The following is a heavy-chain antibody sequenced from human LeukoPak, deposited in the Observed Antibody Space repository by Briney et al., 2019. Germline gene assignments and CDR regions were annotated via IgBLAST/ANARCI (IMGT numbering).Heavy chain of an antibody. CDR3: AKEGEDYDILTDYFVDY. CDR1: GFTFSTYA. Sequence: GGSLRLSCAASGFTFSTYAMSWVRQAPGKGLEWVSGIGGSGGSTYYADSVKGRFTISRDNSKSTLYLQMNSLRGEDTAVYYCAKEGEDYDILTDYFVDYWGQGTLVTVSS. D-gene: IGHD3-9*01. CDR2: IGGSGGST. J-gene: IGHJ4*02. V-gene: IGHV3-23*01.